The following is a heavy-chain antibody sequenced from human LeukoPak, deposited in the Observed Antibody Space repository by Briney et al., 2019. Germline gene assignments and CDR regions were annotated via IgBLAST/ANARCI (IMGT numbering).Heavy chain of an antibody. CDR3: ARGRIAGL. D-gene: IGHD6-6*01. CDR1: GGSISSYY. Sequence: SETLSLTCTVSGGSISSYYWSWIRQPPGKGLEWIGDIYYSGSTNYNPSLKSRVTMSVDTSNKQFSLKVNSVTAADTAVYYCARGRIAGLWGQGTLVTVSS. V-gene: IGHV4-59*01. CDR2: IYYSGST. J-gene: IGHJ4*02.